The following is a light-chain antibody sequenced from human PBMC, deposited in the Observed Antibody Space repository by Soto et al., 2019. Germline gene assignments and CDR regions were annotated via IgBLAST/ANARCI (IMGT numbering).Light chain of an antibody. CDR3: HQRQSWPRT. V-gene: IGKV3-15*01. J-gene: IGKJ1*01. CDR1: QSLSSN. CDR2: DTS. Sequence: EIVLTQSPATLYVSPGERATLSCRASQSLSSNVAWYQQRPRQAPRLLIYDTSSRASDVPARFSGRGSGTEFTLTIASLQSEDFAIYYCHQRQSWPRTFGQGTKVDI.